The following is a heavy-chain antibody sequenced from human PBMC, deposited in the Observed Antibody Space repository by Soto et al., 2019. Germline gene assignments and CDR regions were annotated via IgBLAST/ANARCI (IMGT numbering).Heavy chain of an antibody. Sequence: EVQLVESGGGLVKPGGSLRLSCVVSGLTFRGAWVNWVRQAPGKGLEWVGRIRGTTDGGTTDYAAPVEGRFTISRDDSKNTVYLQSNSLKVEDTGIYHCTTDLKWYGGDYWGQGTLVSVSS. J-gene: IGHJ4*02. D-gene: IGHD3-10*01. CDR3: TTDLKWYGGDY. V-gene: IGHV3-15*07. CDR1: GLTFRGAW. CDR2: IRGTTDGGTT.